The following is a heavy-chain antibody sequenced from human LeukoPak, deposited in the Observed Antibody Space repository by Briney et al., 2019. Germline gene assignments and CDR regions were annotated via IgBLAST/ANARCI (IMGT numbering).Heavy chain of an antibody. D-gene: IGHD1-26*01. CDR2: INPNSGGT. J-gene: IGHJ3*02. CDR3: ASTLFVGATDAFDI. CDR1: GYTFSSYD. Sequence: ASVKVSCKTSGYTFSSYDVNWVRQATGQGLEWMGWINPNSGGTNYAQKFQGRVTMTRDTSISTAYMELSRLRSDDTAVYYCASTLFVGATDAFDIWGQGTMVTVSS. V-gene: IGHV1-2*02.